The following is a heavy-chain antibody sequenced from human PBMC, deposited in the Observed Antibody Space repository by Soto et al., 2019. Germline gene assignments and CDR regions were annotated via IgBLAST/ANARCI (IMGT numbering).Heavy chain of an antibody. CDR3: ARYSRFLVWVSLNSLDS. Sequence: GGSLILSCAASGFTFSSYSMNWVRQAPAKGLEWVSYISSSSSTIYYADSVKGRFTISRDNAKNSLYLQMNSLRDEDTAVYDCARYSRFLVWVSLNSLDSWGQGTLVTVSS. CDR2: ISSSSSTI. J-gene: IGHJ5*01. CDR1: GFTFSSYS. D-gene: IGHD3-3*01. V-gene: IGHV3-48*02.